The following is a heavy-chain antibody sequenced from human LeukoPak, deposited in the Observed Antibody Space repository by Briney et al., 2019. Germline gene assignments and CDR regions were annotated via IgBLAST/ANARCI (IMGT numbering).Heavy chain of an antibody. D-gene: IGHD2-15*01. CDR1: GFTFSDYY. Sequence: PGGSLRLSCAASGFTFSDYYMSWIRQAPGKGLEWVSYISSSGSTIYYADSVKGRFTISRDNAKNSLYLQMNSLRAEDTAVYYCARDSQTQLHNLDIVVVVAATPPDYWGQGTLVTVSS. J-gene: IGHJ4*02. CDR3: ARDSQTQLHNLDIVVVVAATPPDY. V-gene: IGHV3-11*04. CDR2: ISSSGSTI.